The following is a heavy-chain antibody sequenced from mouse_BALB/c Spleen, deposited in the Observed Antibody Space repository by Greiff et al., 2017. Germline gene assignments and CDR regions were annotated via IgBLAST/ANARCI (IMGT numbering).Heavy chain of an antibody. CDR1: GYTFSSYW. CDR2: ILPGSGST. V-gene: IGHV1-9*01. CDR3: TRYWYGNPWYFDV. J-gene: IGHJ1*01. Sequence: VKLQESGAELMKPGASVKISCKATGYTFSSYWIEWVKQRPGHGLEWIGEILPGSGSTNYNEKFKGKATFTADTSSNTAYMQLSSLTSEDSAVYYCTRYWYGNPWYFDVWGAGTTVTVAS. D-gene: IGHD2-10*02.